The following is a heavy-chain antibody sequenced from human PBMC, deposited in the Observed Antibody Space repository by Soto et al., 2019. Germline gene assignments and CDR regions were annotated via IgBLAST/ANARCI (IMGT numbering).Heavy chain of an antibody. Sequence: QVQLQQWGAGLLKPSETLSLKCAVTGGSLSGYYWSWIRQPPGKGLEWIGEVKAGGHTNYSPSLRGRVTISSDTSNNQFSLRLNSVTAADTGVYYCARGQEGVVATHWDHGSLVTVSS. D-gene: IGHD5-12*01. CDR2: VKAGGHT. V-gene: IGHV4-34*01. J-gene: IGHJ4*01. CDR3: ARGQEGVVATH. CDR1: GGSLSGYY.